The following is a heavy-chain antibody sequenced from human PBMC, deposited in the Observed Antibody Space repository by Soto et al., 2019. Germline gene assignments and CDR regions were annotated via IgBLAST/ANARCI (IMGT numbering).Heavy chain of an antibody. CDR1: GHPLSYRY. J-gene: IGHJ4*02. D-gene: IGHD3-9*01. V-gene: IGHV1-45*02. CDR2: MRPLIGDT. Sequence: QVPLVQSGAEVKQTGSSVKISCKTSGHPLSYRYLHWFRQAPGQAFEWMGRMRPLIGDTNNAQKVHDRLTLTRDRPMTTAYMELRSLTSEDTAIYYCAGEGSYETLSGNSHIFDWGQGTLVSVSS. CDR3: AGEGSYETLSGNSHIFD.